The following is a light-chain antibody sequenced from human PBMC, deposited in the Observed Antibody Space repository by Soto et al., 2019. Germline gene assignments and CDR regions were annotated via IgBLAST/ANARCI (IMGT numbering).Light chain of an antibody. V-gene: IGKV1-5*01. CDR1: QSVNGW. Sequence: DIQMTQSPSTLSASVGDRVTITCRASQSVNGWLAWYQQKPGKAPKLLIYAASNLESGVPSRFSGSGSGTEFTLTISSLQPDDSATYYCQRYNSNPWTFGQGTKADIK. CDR3: QRYNSNPWT. CDR2: AAS. J-gene: IGKJ1*01.